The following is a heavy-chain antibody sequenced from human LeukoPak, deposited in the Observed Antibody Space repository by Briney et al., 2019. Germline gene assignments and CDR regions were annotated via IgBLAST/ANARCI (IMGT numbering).Heavy chain of an antibody. D-gene: IGHD3-9*01. CDR3: ARLGILTGYYSTYYYYYYMDV. CDR2: MNPNSGNT. CDR1: GYTFTSYD. Sequence: ASVKVSCKASGYTFTSYDINWVRQATGQGLEWMGWMNPNSGNTGYAQKFQGRVTMTRNTSISTAYMELSSLRSEDTAVYYCARLGILTGYYSTYYYYYYMDVWDKGTTVTISS. J-gene: IGHJ6*03. V-gene: IGHV1-8*01.